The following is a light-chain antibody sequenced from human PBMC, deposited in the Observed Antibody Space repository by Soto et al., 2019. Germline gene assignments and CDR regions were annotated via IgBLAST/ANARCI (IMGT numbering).Light chain of an antibody. CDR2: DAS. CDR1: QSVSSY. Sequence: EIVLTQSPATLSLSPGERATLSCRASQSVSSYLAWYQQKPGQAPRLLIYDASNSATGIPARFSGGGSGTDFTLTSSSLEPEDFAVYYCQQSVNWPRVTFGQGTKLEIK. V-gene: IGKV3-11*01. CDR3: QQSVNWPRVT. J-gene: IGKJ2*01.